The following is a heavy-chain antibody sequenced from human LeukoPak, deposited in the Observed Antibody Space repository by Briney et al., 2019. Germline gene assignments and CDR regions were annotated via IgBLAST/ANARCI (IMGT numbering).Heavy chain of an antibody. CDR2: TYYSGST. CDR1: GVSISSSSYY. CDR3: ARRPRVTVFGVDHYFDY. J-gene: IGHJ4*02. Sequence: SQTLSPTCTVSGVSISSSSYYWGWIRQPPGKGLEWIGSTYYSGSTYYNPSLQSRVTISVDTSKSQFSLKLSSVTAAGTAVYYCARRPRVTVFGVDHYFDYWGQGTLVTVSS. D-gene: IGHD3-3*01. V-gene: IGHV4-39*01.